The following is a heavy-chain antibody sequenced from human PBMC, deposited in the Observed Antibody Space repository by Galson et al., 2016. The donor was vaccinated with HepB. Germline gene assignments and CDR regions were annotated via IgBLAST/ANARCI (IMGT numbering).Heavy chain of an antibody. CDR2: IYSSGKT. J-gene: IGHJ3*02. CDR3: AREQRDGHNDDSFDI. CDR1: GGSIIIGLYY. D-gene: IGHD5-24*01. V-gene: IGHV4-61*02. Sequence: TLSLTCSVSGGSIIIGLYYWSWVRQPAGRGLEWIGRIYSSGKTNYNPSLKSRVAILLDMSKNQVSLTLKSVSDADTAVYYCAREQRDGHNDDSFDIWGQGTMVTVSS.